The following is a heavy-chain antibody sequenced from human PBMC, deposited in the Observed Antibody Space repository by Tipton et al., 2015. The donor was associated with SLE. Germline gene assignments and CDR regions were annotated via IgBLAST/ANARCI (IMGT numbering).Heavy chain of an antibody. D-gene: IGHD6-19*01. CDR1: GGSISSGGYY. Sequence: TLSLTCTVSGGSISSGGYYWSWIRQHPGKGLEWIGYIYYGGSTYYNPSLKSRVTISVDTSKNQFSLKLSSVTAADTAVYYCARVPSGLDAFDIWGQGTMVTVSS. V-gene: IGHV4-31*03. CDR3: ARVPSGLDAFDI. CDR2: IYYGGST. J-gene: IGHJ3*02.